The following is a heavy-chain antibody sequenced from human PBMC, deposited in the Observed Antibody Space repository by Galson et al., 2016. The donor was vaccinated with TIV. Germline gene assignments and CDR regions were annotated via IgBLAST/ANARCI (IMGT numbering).Heavy chain of an antibody. D-gene: IGHD6-13*01. V-gene: IGHV3-21*01. J-gene: IGHJ4*02. Sequence: LRLSCAASGFTFSKFCMNWVRQAPGKGQEWVAYISETSAYIYYADSVKGRFTISRDNAKNSLYLQMNNLRAEDTAMYYCARSAAFGTRIWYVFDSWGQGSMVTVSS. CDR1: GFTFSKFC. CDR3: ARSAAFGTRIWYVFDS. CDR2: ISETSAYI.